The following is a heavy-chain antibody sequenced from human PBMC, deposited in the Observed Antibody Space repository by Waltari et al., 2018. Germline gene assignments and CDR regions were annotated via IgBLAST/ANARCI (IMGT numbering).Heavy chain of an antibody. J-gene: IGHJ4*02. Sequence: QVQLQQWGAGLLKPSETLSLTCAVYGGSFSGYYWRCIRQPPGKGLEWIGEINHSGSTNYNPSLKSRVTISVDTSKNQFSLKLSSVTAADTAVYYCARGPTYYGSGSYGIDYWGQGTLVTVSS. V-gene: IGHV4-34*01. D-gene: IGHD3-10*01. CDR2: INHSGST. CDR3: ARGPTYYGSGSYGIDY. CDR1: GGSFSGYY.